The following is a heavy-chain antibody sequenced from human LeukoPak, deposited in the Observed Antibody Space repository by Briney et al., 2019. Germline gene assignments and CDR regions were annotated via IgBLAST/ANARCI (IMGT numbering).Heavy chain of an antibody. CDR1: GFTFSSYA. V-gene: IGHV3-23*01. D-gene: IGHD2-15*01. CDR3: AKGMYSRYFDY. J-gene: IGHJ4*02. CDR2: ISGSGGST. Sequence: PGGSLRLSCAASGFTFSSYAMSWVRQAPGKGLEWVSTISGSGGSTYYPDSVKGRFTISRDNSENTLYLQVNSLRAEDTAVYYCAKGMYSRYFDYWGQGTLVTVSS.